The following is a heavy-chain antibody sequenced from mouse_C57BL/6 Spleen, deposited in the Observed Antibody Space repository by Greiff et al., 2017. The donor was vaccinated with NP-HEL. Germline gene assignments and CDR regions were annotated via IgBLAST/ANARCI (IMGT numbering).Heavy chain of an antibody. Sequence: VQLQQPGPELVKPGASVKISCKASGYTFTDYYMNWVKQSHGKSLEWIGDINPNNGGTSYNQKFKGKATLTVDKSSSTAYMELRSLTSEDSAVYYCARRGYYYGSLDYWGQGTTLTVSS. CDR1: GYTFTDYY. D-gene: IGHD1-1*01. V-gene: IGHV1-26*01. CDR3: ARRGYYYGSLDY. J-gene: IGHJ2*01. CDR2: INPNNGGT.